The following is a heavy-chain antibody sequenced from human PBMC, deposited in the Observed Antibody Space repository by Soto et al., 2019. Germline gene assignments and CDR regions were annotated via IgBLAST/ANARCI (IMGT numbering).Heavy chain of an antibody. J-gene: IGHJ2*01. D-gene: IGHD6-13*01. Sequence: SVKVSCKASGGTFSSYAISWVRQAPGQGLEWMGGIIPIFGTANYAQKFQGRVTITADESTSAAYMELSSLRSEDPAVYYCARVGAYSSSWDDWYFDLWGRGTLVTVSS. V-gene: IGHV1-69*13. CDR2: IIPIFGTA. CDR1: GGTFSSYA. CDR3: ARVGAYSSSWDDWYFDL.